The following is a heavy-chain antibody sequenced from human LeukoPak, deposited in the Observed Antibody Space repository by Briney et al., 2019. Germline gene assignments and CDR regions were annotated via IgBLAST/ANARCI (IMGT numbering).Heavy chain of an antibody. V-gene: IGHV3-23*01. D-gene: IGHD6-19*01. CDR3: AKVSNIAVATGPFDY. J-gene: IGHJ4*02. Sequence: GRSLRLSCAASGYTFSSYAMSWVRQAPGKRLEWVSAVSGIGGSTYYADSVKGRFTISRDNSKNTLYLQMNSLRAEDTAVYYCAKVSNIAVATGPFDYWGQGSLVTVSS. CDR2: VSGIGGST. CDR1: GYTFSSYA.